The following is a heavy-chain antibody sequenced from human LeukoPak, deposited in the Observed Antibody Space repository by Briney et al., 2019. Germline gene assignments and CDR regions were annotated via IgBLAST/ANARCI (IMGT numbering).Heavy chain of an antibody. D-gene: IGHD6-13*01. J-gene: IGHJ4*02. Sequence: GESLKISCKGSGYSFTSYWIGWVRQMPGXXXXWMGIIYPGDSDTRYSPSFQGQVTISADKSISTAYLQWSSLKASDTAMYYCASCRAAAGYYYFDYWGQGTLVTVSS. V-gene: IGHV5-51*01. CDR1: GYSFTSYW. CDR2: IYPGDSDT. CDR3: ASCRAAAGYYYFDY.